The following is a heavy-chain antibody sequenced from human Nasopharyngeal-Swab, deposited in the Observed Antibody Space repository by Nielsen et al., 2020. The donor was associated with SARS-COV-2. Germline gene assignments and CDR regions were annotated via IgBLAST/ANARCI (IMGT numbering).Heavy chain of an antibody. J-gene: IGHJ4*02. CDR3: AGRPDYGDYTGGFDC. V-gene: IGHV4-34*01. D-gene: IGHD4-17*01. Sequence: WIRQPPGKGLEWIGEINHSGSTNYNPSLKSRVTISVDTSKNQFSLKLGSVTAADTAVYYCAGRPDYGDYTGGFDCWGQGTLVTVSS. CDR2: INHSGST.